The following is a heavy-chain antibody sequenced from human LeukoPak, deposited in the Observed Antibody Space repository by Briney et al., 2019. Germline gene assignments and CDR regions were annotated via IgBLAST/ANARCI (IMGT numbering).Heavy chain of an antibody. CDR2: ISSSGSTI. V-gene: IGHV3-48*03. Sequence: GGSLRLSCAASGFTFSSYEMNWVRQAPGKGLEWVSYISSSGSTIYYADAVKGRFTISRDNAKNSLYLQMNSLRAEDTAVYYCARVQYSGSYHYFDYWGQGTLVTVSS. CDR1: GFTFSSYE. D-gene: IGHD1-26*01. CDR3: ARVQYSGSYHYFDY. J-gene: IGHJ4*02.